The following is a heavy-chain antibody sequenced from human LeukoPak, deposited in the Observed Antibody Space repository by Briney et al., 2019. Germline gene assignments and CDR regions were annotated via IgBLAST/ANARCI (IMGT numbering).Heavy chain of an antibody. D-gene: IGHD3-10*01. CDR3: ARGIRYYYGSGSYYIH. V-gene: IGHV4-34*01. CDR1: GGSFSGYY. J-gene: IGHJ4*02. CDR2: INHSGST. Sequence: SETLSLTCAVYGGSFSGYYWSWIRHPPGKGLEWIGEINHSGSTNYNPSLKSRVTISVDTSKNQFSLKLSSVTAADTAVYYCARGIRYYYGSGSYYIHWGQGTLFTVSS.